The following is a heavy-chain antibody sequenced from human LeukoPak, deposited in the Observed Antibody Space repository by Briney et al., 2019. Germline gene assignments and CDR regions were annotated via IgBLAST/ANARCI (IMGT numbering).Heavy chain of an antibody. V-gene: IGHV3-11*06. J-gene: IGHJ4*02. CDR1: GFTFSDYY. CDR3: ARGTGARQYYFDY. D-gene: IGHD1-26*01. CDR2: ISKSGGDT. Sequence: GGSLRLSCAASGFTFSDYYMIWIRQAPGKGLEWVSYISKSGGDTKYADSVKGRFTISRDNAKNSLYLQMNSLRAEDTAVYYCARGTGARQYYFDYWGQGTLVTVSS.